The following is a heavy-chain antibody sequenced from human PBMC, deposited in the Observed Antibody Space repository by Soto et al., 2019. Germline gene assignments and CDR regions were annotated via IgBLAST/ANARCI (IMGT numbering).Heavy chain of an antibody. D-gene: IGHD1-26*01. V-gene: IGHV3-23*01. Sequence: EVQLLESGGGLVQPGGSLRLSCAASGFTFSSYARRRVRQAPVKGLEWVSAISGSGGSTYYADSVKGRFTISRDNSKNTLYLQMSSLRAEDTAVYYSARRGSGSYYDYWGQGTLVTVSS. CDR3: ARRGSGSYYDY. CDR1: GFTFSSYA. CDR2: ISGSGGST. J-gene: IGHJ4*02.